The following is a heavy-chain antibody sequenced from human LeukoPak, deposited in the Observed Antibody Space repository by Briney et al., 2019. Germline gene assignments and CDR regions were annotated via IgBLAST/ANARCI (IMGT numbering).Heavy chain of an antibody. CDR1: GGSISSGGYY. Sequence: PSETLSLTCTVSGGSISSGGYYWSWIRQHPGKGLEWIGYIYYSGSTYYNPSLKSRVTISVDTPKNQFSLKLSSVTAADTAVYYCARAPKRITIFGVAWGNWFDPRGQGTLVTVSS. D-gene: IGHD3-3*01. CDR2: IYYSGST. CDR3: ARAPKRITIFGVAWGNWFDP. V-gene: IGHV4-31*03. J-gene: IGHJ5*02.